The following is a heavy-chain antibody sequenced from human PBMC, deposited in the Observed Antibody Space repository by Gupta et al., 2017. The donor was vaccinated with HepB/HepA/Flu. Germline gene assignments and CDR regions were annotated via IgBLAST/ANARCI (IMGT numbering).Heavy chain of an antibody. CDR2: INQGGSER. D-gene: IGHD3-3*01. CDR3: ATDGDGMGV. J-gene: IGHJ6*02. Sequence: EVQLVESGGGLVQPGGSLRLSCAVSGFRFSDYWMTWVRQAPGKGLAWVADINQGGSERYYVDSVKGRFTISRDNAENPLYLQMNSLRAEDTAVYYCATDGDGMGVWGQGTAVTV. CDR1: GFRFSDYW. V-gene: IGHV3-7*01.